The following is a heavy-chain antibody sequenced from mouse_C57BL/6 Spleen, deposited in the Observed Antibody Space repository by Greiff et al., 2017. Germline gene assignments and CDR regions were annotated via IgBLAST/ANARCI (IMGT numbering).Heavy chain of an antibody. CDR3: ARLGYSTVFDY. V-gene: IGHV1-69*01. D-gene: IGHD3-1*01. CDR1: GYTFTSYW. Sequence: VQLQQPGAELVMPGASVKLSCKASGYTFTSYWMHWVKQRPGQGLEWIGEIDPSDSYTNYNQKFKGKSTLTVDKSSSTAYMQLSSLTSEDSAVYYCARLGYSTVFDYWGQGTTLTDSS. J-gene: IGHJ2*01. CDR2: IDPSDSYT.